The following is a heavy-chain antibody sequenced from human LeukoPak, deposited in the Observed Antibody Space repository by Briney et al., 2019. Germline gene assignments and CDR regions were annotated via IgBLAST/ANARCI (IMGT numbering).Heavy chain of an antibody. CDR1: GFNFDDFG. Sequence: GGSLRLSCAASGFNFDDFGMSWVRQAPGKGLEWVSGINWNGEKIVYADSVRGRFTISRDNAKNSLYLQMNSLGAEDTALYYCARDLPVRGYDRTAYDYWGQGTLVTVSS. V-gene: IGHV3-20*04. CDR2: INWNGEKI. D-gene: IGHD5-12*01. CDR3: ARDLPVRGYDRTAYDY. J-gene: IGHJ4*02.